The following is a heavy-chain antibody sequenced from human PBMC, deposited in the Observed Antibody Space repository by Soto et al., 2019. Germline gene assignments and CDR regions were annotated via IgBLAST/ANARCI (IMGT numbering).Heavy chain of an antibody. CDR2: ISAYNGNT. Sequence: ASVKVSCKASGYTFTSYGISCARQAPGQGLERMGWISAYNGNTNYAQKLQGRVTMTTDTSTSTAYMELRSLRSDDTAVYYCARGVHPDIADPDYYYYMDVWGKGITVIVSS. CDR1: GYTFTSYG. D-gene: IGHD5-12*01. CDR3: ARGVHPDIADPDYYYYMDV. V-gene: IGHV1-18*01. J-gene: IGHJ6*03.